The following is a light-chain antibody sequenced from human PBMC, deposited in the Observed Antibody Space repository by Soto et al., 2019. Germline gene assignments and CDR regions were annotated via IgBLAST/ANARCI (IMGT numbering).Light chain of an antibody. CDR3: QQRNQWPPVT. Sequence: ESVLTQSPATLSLSPGEIATRSCRASPSVSNSLAWYQHKPGQAPRLLLYDASNRATGVPTRFSGSGSGTDFTLTISSLEPEDFAVYYCQQRNQWPPVTFGGGTRVEIK. J-gene: IGKJ4*01. CDR2: DAS. CDR1: PSVSNS. V-gene: IGKV3-11*01.